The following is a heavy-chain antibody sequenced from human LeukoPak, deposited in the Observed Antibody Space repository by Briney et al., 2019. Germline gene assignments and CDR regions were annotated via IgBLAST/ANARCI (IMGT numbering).Heavy chain of an antibody. CDR1: GGSIRPYY. CDR2: IYYSGTT. CDR3: ARDYDY. Sequence: KSSETLSLTCAVSGGSIRPYYWSWIRQPPGKGLEWIGYIYYSGTTNYNPSLKSRVTISVDTSKNQFSLKLSSVTAADTAVYYCARDYDYWGQGTLVTVSS. J-gene: IGHJ4*02. V-gene: IGHV4-59*01.